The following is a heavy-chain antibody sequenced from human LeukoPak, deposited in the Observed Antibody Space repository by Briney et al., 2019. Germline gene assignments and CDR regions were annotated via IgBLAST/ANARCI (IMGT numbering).Heavy chain of an antibody. Sequence: GGSLRLSCVASGFTFSNSVMTWVRQAPGKGLEWVSSILGTGDYTYFANSVKGRFTISRDNSKNTLYLQMNSLRAGDTAIYYCARGSKGTYDYWGQGTLVTVS. J-gene: IGHJ4*02. CDR1: GFTFSNSV. V-gene: IGHV3-23*01. CDR3: ARGSKGTYDY. CDR2: ILGTGDYT.